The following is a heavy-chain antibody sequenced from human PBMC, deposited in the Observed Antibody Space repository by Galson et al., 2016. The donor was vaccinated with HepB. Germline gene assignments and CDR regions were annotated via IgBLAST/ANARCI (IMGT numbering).Heavy chain of an antibody. D-gene: IGHD3-10*01. CDR1: GFTLSSYW. V-gene: IGHV3-7*05. J-gene: IGHJ4*02. CDR2: IKQEGSEE. CDR3: ARRRGSGSHDY. Sequence: SLRLSCAASGFTLSSYWMSWVRQAPGKGLGGVAKIKQEGSEEYYVDSVKGRFTISRDNAKNSLYLQMNSLRAEDTAVYYCARRRGSGSHDYWGQGTLVTVAS.